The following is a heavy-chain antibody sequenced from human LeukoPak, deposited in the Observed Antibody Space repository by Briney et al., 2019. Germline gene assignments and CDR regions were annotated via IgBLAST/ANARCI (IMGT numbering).Heavy chain of an antibody. D-gene: IGHD6-13*01. Sequence: ASVKVSCKASGYTFTGHYVHWVRQAPGQGLEWMGWIDPSSGGTNSAQKFQGRVTMARYTSITTVYMELSSLTSDDTAIYFCARDRIAPAGSIIDYWGQGTLVTVSS. CDR1: GYTFTGHY. V-gene: IGHV1-2*02. CDR3: ARDRIAPAGSIIDY. CDR2: IDPSSGGT. J-gene: IGHJ4*02.